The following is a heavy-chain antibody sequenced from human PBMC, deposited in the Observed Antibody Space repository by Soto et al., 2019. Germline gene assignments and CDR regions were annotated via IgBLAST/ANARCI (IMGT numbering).Heavy chain of an antibody. CDR3: ARDLGEIAARPNYFDY. CDR2: IIPILGIA. CDR1: GGTFSSYT. Sequence: SVKVSCKASGGTFSSYTISWVRQAPGQGLEWMGRIIPILGIANYAQKFQGRVTITADKSTSTAYMELSSLRSEDTAVYYCARDLGEIAARPNYFDYWGQGTLVTVSS. V-gene: IGHV1-69*04. D-gene: IGHD6-6*01. J-gene: IGHJ4*02.